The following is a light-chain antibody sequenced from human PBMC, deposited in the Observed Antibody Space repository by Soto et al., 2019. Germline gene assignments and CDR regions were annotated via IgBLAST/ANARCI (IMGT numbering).Light chain of an antibody. CDR2: DAS. Sequence: AIQLTQSPSSLSASVGDRVTITCRASQGISSALVWYQQKPGKAPKLLIYDASSLESGVPSRFSGSGSGTDFTLTISSLQPEDFATYYCQQLGTFGQGTKLEIK. CDR3: QQLGT. CDR1: QGISSA. V-gene: IGKV1-13*02. J-gene: IGKJ2*02.